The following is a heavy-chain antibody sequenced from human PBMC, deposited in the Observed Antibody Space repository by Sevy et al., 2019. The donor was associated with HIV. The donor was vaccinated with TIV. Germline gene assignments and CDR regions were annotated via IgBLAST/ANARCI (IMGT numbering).Heavy chain of an antibody. CDR3: ATGRYYGSGSYDY. V-gene: IGHV3-33*08. Sequence: GGSLRLSCAASGFTFGNYAMTWVRQAPGKGLEWVAVILYEGINKDYGDSVRGRFTISRDNSKNTLYLQMNSLRVDDTAVYYCATGRYYGSGSYDYWGPGTLVTVSS. CDR2: ILYEGINK. J-gene: IGHJ4*02. D-gene: IGHD3-10*01. CDR1: GFTFGNYA.